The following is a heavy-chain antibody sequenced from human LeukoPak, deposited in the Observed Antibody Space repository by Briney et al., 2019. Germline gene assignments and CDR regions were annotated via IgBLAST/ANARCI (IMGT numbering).Heavy chain of an antibody. CDR2: ISSSTTTI. J-gene: IGHJ3*02. V-gene: IGHV3-48*01. CDR3: ARVPQQQLVAFDI. D-gene: IGHD6-13*01. Sequence: GGSLRLSCAASGFNFSDFTMNWVRQAPGKGLDLVSYISSSTTTIYYADSVRGRFTISRDNVKNTLYLQMNSLRAEDTAVYYCARVPQQQLVAFDIWGQGTMVTVSS. CDR1: GFNFSDFT.